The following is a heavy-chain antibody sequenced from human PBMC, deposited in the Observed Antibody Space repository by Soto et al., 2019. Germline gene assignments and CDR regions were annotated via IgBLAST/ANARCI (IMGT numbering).Heavy chain of an antibody. CDR1: GGSISNYY. J-gene: IGHJ6*02. CDR3: ARVKGVVPAASTRKGASYYYYYGMDV. Sequence: PSETLSLTCTVSGGSISNYYWSWIRQPPGKGLEWIGYIYYSGSTNYNPSLKSRVTISVDTSKNQFSLKLSSVTAADTAVYYCARVKGVVPAASTRKGASYYYYYGMDVWGQGTTVTVSS. V-gene: IGHV4-59*01. D-gene: IGHD2-2*01. CDR2: IYYSGST.